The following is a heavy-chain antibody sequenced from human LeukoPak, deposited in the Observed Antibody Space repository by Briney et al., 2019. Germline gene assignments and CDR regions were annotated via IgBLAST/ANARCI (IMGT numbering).Heavy chain of an antibody. V-gene: IGHV4-34*01. CDR2: INHSGST. CDR3: ARGRGRYCSSTSCRNWFDP. D-gene: IGHD2-2*01. CDR1: GGSFSGYY. Sequence: SETLSLTCAVYGGSFSGYYWSWIRQPPGKGLEWIGEINHSGSTNYNPSLKSRVTISVDTSKNQFSLKLSSVTAADTAVYYCARGRGRYCSSTSCRNWFDPWGQGTLVTVFS. J-gene: IGHJ5*02.